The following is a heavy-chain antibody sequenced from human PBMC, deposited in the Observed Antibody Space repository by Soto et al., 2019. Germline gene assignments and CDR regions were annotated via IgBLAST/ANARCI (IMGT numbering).Heavy chain of an antibody. Sequence: QLQLQESGPGLVKPSETLSLTCTVSGGSISSGSYYWGWIRQPPGKGLAWVGSIYYSGSTYYNPSLKSRVSMSVDASKSQFSLKLNSVTAADTAVYYCARHLGPILPFDYWGQGTLVTVSS. CDR1: GGSISSGSYY. CDR2: IYYSGST. V-gene: IGHV4-39*01. D-gene: IGHD2-2*02. J-gene: IGHJ4*02. CDR3: ARHLGPILPFDY.